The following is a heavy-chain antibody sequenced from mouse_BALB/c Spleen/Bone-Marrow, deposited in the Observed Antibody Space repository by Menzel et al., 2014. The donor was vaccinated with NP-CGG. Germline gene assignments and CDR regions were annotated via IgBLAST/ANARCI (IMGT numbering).Heavy chain of an antibody. CDR2: INPYNDGT. D-gene: IGHD2-14*01. J-gene: IGHJ4*01. CDR1: GYTFTSYV. CDR3: ASPYYRYDALDY. Sequence: EVQLQQSGPELVKPGASVEMSCKASGYTFTSYVMHWVKQKPGQGLERIGYINPYNDGTKYNEKFKGKATLTSDKSSSTAYMELSSLTSEDSAVYYCASPYYRYDALDYWGQGTSVTVFS. V-gene: IGHV1-14*01.